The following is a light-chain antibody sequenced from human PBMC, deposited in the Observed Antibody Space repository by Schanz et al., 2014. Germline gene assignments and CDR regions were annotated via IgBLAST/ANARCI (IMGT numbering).Light chain of an antibody. CDR2: DVS. V-gene: IGLV2-14*01. CDR3: SSYTSSSSVA. CDR1: SSDIGGYNY. Sequence: QSVLTQPPSASGSPGQSVTISCTGSSSDIGGYNYVSWYQQHPGKAPKLMIYDVSNRPSGVSNRFSGSKSGNTASLTISGLQAEDEADYYCSSYTSSSSVAFGGGTKLTVL. J-gene: IGLJ3*02.